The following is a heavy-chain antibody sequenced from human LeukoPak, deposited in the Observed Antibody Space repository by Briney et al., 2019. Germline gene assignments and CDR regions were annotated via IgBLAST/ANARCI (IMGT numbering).Heavy chain of an antibody. Sequence: GASVKGSCKASGYTFTRYDIIWVGRATGKGIKWMGWMNPNSGNTGYAQKFQGRVTMTRNTSISTAYMELSSLRSEDTAVYYCAIYSSSWSFDYWGQGTLVTVSS. CDR1: GYTFTRYD. J-gene: IGHJ4*02. CDR3: AIYSSSWSFDY. V-gene: IGHV1-8*01. CDR2: MNPNSGNT. D-gene: IGHD6-13*01.